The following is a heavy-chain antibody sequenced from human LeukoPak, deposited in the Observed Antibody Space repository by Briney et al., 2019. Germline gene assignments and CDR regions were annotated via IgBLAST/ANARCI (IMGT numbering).Heavy chain of an antibody. CDR1: GDSISSGHY. V-gene: IGHV4-38-2*02. Sequence: SETLSLTCTVSGDSISSGHYWGWIRQPPGKGLEWIGEINHSGSTNYNPSLKGRVTISVDTSKNQFSLKLSSVTAADTAVYYCARALLTGYLRAGSRFDPWGQGTLVTVSS. CDR3: ARALLTGYLRAGSRFDP. J-gene: IGHJ5*02. D-gene: IGHD3-9*01. CDR2: INHSGST.